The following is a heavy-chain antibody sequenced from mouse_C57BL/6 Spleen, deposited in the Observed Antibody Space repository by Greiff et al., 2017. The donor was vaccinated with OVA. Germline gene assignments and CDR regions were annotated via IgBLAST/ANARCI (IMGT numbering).Heavy chain of an antibody. CDR1: GFTFTDYY. Sequence: EVQLVESGGGLVQPGGSLSLSCAASGFTFTDYYMSWVRQPPGKALEWLGFIRNKANGYTTEYSASVKGRFTISRDNSQSILYLQMNALRAEDSATYYCARYGPSGKYVEVWGTGTTVTVSS. CDR2: IRNKANGYTT. J-gene: IGHJ1*03. CDR3: ARYGPSGKYVEV. V-gene: IGHV7-3*01. D-gene: IGHD3-1*01.